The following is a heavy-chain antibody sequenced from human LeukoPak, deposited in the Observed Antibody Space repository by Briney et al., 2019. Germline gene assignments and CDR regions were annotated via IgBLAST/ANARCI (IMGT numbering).Heavy chain of an antibody. D-gene: IGHD3-10*01. CDR1: GYSFTSYW. CDR2: IYPGDSDT. J-gene: IGHJ4*02. V-gene: IGHV5-51*01. Sequence: GESLKISCKGSGYSFTSYWIAWVRQMPVKGLEWMGIIYPGDSDTRYSPSFQGQVTISADRSISTAYLQWSSLKASDTAMYYCARSPYYGSGSYLNDYWGQGTLVTVSS. CDR3: ARSPYYGSGSYLNDY.